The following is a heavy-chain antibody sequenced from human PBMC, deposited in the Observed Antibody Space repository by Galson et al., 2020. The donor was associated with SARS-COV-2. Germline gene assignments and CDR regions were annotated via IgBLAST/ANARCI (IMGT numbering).Heavy chain of an antibody. D-gene: IGHD4-17*01. J-gene: IGHJ4*02. V-gene: IGHV2-70*04. CDR1: ALSPPPRRTR. CDR2: IAWDDDK. Sequence: SGPPPVLPTQTLTLPCPFSALSPPPRRTRVRWLRQPPAKALQWLPLIAWDDDKFYSTSLKTRLTIPKDTSKNQVVLTMTNMDPVDTATYYCARTTVTALDYWGQGTLVTVSS. CDR3: ARTTVTALDY.